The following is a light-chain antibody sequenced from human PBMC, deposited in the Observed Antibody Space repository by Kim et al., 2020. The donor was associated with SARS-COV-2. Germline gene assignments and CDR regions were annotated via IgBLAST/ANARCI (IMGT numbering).Light chain of an antibody. Sequence: SSELTQDPAVSVALGQTVRITCQGDSLRRYYASWYQQKPGQAPVLVIYGKNNRPSGIPDLFSGYSSGNTASLTITGAQAEDEADYYCKSRDSSGKVVFGGGTKLTVL. V-gene: IGLV3-19*01. CDR1: SLRRYY. CDR3: KSRDSSGKVV. J-gene: IGLJ2*01. CDR2: GKN.